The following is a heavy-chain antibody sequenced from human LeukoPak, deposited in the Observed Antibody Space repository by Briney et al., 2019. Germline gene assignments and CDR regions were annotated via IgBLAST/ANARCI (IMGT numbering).Heavy chain of an antibody. J-gene: IGHJ3*02. CDR2: VSGSSGST. D-gene: IGHD6-13*01. V-gene: IGHV3-23*01. Sequence: GGSLRLSCAASGFTFSSCAMTWVRQAPGKGLEWVSTVSGSSGSTFYADSVKGRFTISRDNSKNTLYLHLSSLRAEDTAIYYCAKAKTAVVDDAFNIWGQGTMVTVSS. CDR1: GFTFSSCA. CDR3: AKAKTAVVDDAFNI.